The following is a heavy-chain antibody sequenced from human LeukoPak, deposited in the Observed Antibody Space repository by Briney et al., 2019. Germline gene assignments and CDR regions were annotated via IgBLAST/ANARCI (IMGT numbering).Heavy chain of an antibody. V-gene: IGHV3-23*01. J-gene: IGHJ4*02. CDR2: ISGSGGST. CDR3: AKDPFGSYAPFDY. D-gene: IGHD3-16*01. Sequence: PGGSLRLSCAASGLNFRNYWMSWVRQAPGKGLEWVSAISGSGGSTYYADSVKGRFTISRDNSKNTLYLQMNSLRAEDTAVYYCAKDPFGSYAPFDYWGQGTLVTVSS. CDR1: GLNFRNYW.